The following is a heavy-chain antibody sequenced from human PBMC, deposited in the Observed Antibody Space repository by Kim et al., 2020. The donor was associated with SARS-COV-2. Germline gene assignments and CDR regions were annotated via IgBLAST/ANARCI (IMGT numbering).Heavy chain of an antibody. J-gene: IGHJ2*01. CDR3: AGGKYYYDGSGNPRFWYFDL. CDR1: GGSISYYY. Sequence: SETLSLICTVSGGSISYYYWSWIRQPPGKGLEWIGYVFDSGSTNYNPSLKSRVTISLDTSKKQFSLKLTSVTAADTAVYYCAGGKYYYDGSGNPRFWYFDLWGRGTLVTVSS. V-gene: IGHV4-59*01. D-gene: IGHD3-22*01. CDR2: VFDSGST.